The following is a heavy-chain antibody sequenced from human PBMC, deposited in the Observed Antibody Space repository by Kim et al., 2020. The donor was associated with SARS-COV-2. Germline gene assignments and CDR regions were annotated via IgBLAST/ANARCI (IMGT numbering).Heavy chain of an antibody. CDR3: AKGSSTSRPYYFDY. V-gene: IGHV3-23*01. D-gene: IGHD2-2*01. CDR1: EFTFSNYA. CDR2: ITDSGGST. J-gene: IGHJ4*02. Sequence: GGSLRLSCAASEFTFSNYAMSWVRQAPGKGLEWVSAITDSGGSTYYADSVKGRFTISRDNSKNTLYLQMNSLRDDDTAVYYCAKGSSTSRPYYFDYWGPGTLVTVSS.